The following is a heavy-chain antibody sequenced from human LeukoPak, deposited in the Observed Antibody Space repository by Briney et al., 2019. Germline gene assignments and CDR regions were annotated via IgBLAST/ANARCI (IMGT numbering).Heavy chain of an antibody. CDR3: ARTTMVRGVITRFFDY. J-gene: IGHJ4*02. D-gene: IGHD3-10*01. Sequence: PSETLSLTCTVSGGSISSSSYYWGWIRQPPGKGLEWIGSIYYSGSTYYNPSLKSRVTISVDTSKNQFSLKLSSVTAADTAVYYCARTTMVRGVITRFFDYWGQGTLVTVSS. CDR2: IYYSGST. CDR1: GGSISSSSYY. V-gene: IGHV4-39*07.